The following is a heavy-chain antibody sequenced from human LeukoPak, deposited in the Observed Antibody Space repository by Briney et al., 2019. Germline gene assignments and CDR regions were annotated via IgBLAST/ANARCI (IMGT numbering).Heavy chain of an antibody. V-gene: IGHV3-64*01. Sequence: PVGSLRLSCAASGFTFSSYAMHWVRQAPGKGLEYVSAISSNGGSTYYANSVKGRFTISRDNSKNTLYLQMGSLRAEDMAVYYCARRHGSGSYGDWGQGTLVTVSS. CDR3: ARRHGSGSYGD. D-gene: IGHD3-10*01. CDR1: GFTFSSYA. J-gene: IGHJ4*02. CDR2: ISSNGGST.